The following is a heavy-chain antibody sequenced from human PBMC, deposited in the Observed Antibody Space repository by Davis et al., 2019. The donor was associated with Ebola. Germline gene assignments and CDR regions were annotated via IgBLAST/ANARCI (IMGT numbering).Heavy chain of an antibody. CDR3: ARAGGGVVPAQFDF. V-gene: IGHV4-59*01. CDR2: IYYSGST. Sequence: SETLSLTCTVSGGSISSYYWSWIRQPPGKGLEWIGYIYYSGSTNYNPSLKSRVTISVDTSKNQFSLNLNSVTASDTAVYFCARAGGGVVPAQFDFWGQGTLVTVSS. D-gene: IGHD2-15*01. CDR1: GGSISSYY. J-gene: IGHJ4*02.